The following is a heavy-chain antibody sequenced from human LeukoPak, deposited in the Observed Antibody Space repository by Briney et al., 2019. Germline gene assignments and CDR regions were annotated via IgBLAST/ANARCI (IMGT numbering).Heavy chain of an antibody. Sequence: GGSLRLSCAASGFTFSTYALSWVRQAPGKGLEWVSAISGSGDNTYYAESVAGRFTISRDNSKSTLYLQVNSLRAEDTALYFCAKHGSGRYFDYWGQGALVTVSS. CDR2: ISGSGDNT. CDR1: GFTFSTYA. V-gene: IGHV3-23*01. D-gene: IGHD6-19*01. CDR3: AKHGSGRYFDY. J-gene: IGHJ4*02.